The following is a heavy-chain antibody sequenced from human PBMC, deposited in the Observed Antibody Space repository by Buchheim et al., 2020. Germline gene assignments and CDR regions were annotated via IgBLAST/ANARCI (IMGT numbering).Heavy chain of an antibody. D-gene: IGHD3-22*01. Sequence: QVQLVESGGGVVQPGRSLRLSCAASEFTFSSYAMHWVRQAPGKGLEWVAVISYDGSNKYYADSVKGRFTISRDNSKNTLYLQMNSLRAEDTAVYYCARDRGYYDSSGYPKRGYYYGMDVWGQGTT. CDR1: EFTFSSYA. J-gene: IGHJ6*02. CDR3: ARDRGYYDSSGYPKRGYYYGMDV. V-gene: IGHV3-30*04. CDR2: ISYDGSNK.